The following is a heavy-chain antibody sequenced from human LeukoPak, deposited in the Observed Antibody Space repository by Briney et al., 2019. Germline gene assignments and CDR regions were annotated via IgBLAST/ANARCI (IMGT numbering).Heavy chain of an antibody. CDR1: GYTFTKYG. Sequence: AAVKVSCKASGYTFTKYGVSWVRQAPGQGLEWMGWISADNGDIKYAQRGKGRVTMTTDTSTSTVYMLLRSLRSDDTAVYYCTRESGSDAFDIWRQGTMVTLSS. J-gene: IGHJ3*02. CDR2: ISADNGDI. CDR3: TRESGSDAFDI. V-gene: IGHV1-18*01.